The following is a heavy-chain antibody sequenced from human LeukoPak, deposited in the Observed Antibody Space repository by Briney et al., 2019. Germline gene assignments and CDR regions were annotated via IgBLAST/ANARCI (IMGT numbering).Heavy chain of an antibody. V-gene: IGHV4-4*02. CDR3: ARLTTVVTIDY. CDR1: GGSISSSNW. D-gene: IGHD4-23*01. J-gene: IGHJ4*02. Sequence: PSGTLSLTCAVSGGSISSSNWWSWVRQPPGKGLEWIGEIYHSGSTYYNPSLKSRVTISVDTSKNQFSLKLSSVTAADTAVYYCARLTTVVTIDYWGQGTLVTVSS. CDR2: IYHSGST.